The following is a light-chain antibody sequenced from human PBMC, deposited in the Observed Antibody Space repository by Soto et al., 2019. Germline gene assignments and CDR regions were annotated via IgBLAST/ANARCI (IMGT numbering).Light chain of an antibody. J-gene: IGLJ3*02. CDR3: QVWHTSSDHSWV. Sequence: SYELTQPPSVSVAPGQTARITCDGNNIGSKSVHWYQQKPGQAPVLVVYDDSDRPSGIPERFSGSNSGNTATLTISWVEAGDEADYYCQVWHTSSDHSWVFGGGTQLTVL. V-gene: IGLV3-21*02. CDR1: NIGSKS. CDR2: DDS.